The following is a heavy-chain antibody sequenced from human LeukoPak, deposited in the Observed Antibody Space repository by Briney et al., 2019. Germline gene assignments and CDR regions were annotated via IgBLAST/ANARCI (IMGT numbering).Heavy chain of an antibody. CDR2: ISAYDGNT. J-gene: IGHJ4*02. CDR1: GYTFTSYG. Sequence: GASVKVSCKASGYTFTSYGISWVRQAPGQGLEWMGWISAYDGNTNYAQKLQGRVTMTTDTSTSTAYMELRSLRSDDTAVYHCARSIAALYYFDYWGQGTLVTVSS. D-gene: IGHD6-6*01. CDR3: ARSIAALYYFDY. V-gene: IGHV1-18*01.